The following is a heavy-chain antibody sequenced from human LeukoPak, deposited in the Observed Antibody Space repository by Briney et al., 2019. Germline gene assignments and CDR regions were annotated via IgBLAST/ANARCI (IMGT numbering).Heavy chain of an antibody. V-gene: IGHV1-2*02. J-gene: IGHJ4*02. D-gene: IGHD6-13*01. CDR1: GYTFTGYY. Sequence: ASVKVSCKASGYTFTGYYMHWVRQAPGQGLEWMGWINPNSGGTNYAQKFQGRVTMTRDTSISTAYMELNRLRSDDTVVYYCARELNQAAAGNDYWGQGTLVTVSS. CDR2: INPNSGGT. CDR3: ARELNQAAAGNDY.